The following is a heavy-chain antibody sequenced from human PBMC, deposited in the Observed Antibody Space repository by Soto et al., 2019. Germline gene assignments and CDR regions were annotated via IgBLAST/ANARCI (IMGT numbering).Heavy chain of an antibody. D-gene: IGHD3-22*01. CDR1: GYTLTELS. CDR2: FDPEDGET. Sequence: ASVKVSCKVSGYTLTELSMHWVRQAPGKGLEWMGGFDPEDGETIYAQKFQGRVTMTEDTSTDTAYMELSSLRSEDTAVYYCATVAPPTRLTMMDENWFDPWGQGTLVTVSS. V-gene: IGHV1-24*01. CDR3: ATVAPPTRLTMMDENWFDP. J-gene: IGHJ5*02.